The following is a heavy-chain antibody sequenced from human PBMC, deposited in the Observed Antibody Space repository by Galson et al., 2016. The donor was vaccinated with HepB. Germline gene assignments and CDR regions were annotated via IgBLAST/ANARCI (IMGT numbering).Heavy chain of an antibody. V-gene: IGHV3-7*04. CDR3: ARAYQYTLDY. CDR2: INQDGSEK. J-gene: IGHJ4*02. D-gene: IGHD1-1*01. Sequence: SLRLSCAASGLTFSRFWMTWVRRAPGTGLEWVANINQDGSEKHYLDSVRGRFTISRDTAKNSLYLQMNSLRAEDTAVYFCARAYQYTLDYWGQGTLVTVSS. CDR1: GLTFSRFW.